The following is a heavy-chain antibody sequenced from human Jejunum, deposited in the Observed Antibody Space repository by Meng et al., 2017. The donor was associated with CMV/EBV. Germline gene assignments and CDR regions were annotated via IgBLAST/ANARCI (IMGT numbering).Heavy chain of an antibody. CDR3: ARVRQLSPHYYYYGMDI. D-gene: IGHD3-16*02. CDR1: GCYY. V-gene: IGHV4-61*01. Sequence: GCYYWAWVRPPPGKGLDWIGYVYYPGDTKYSPSLKSRVTMSVGTSKNQFSLKLSSVAAADTAMYYWARVRQLSPHYYYYGMDIWGQGTTVTVSS. J-gene: IGHJ6*02. CDR2: VYYPGDT.